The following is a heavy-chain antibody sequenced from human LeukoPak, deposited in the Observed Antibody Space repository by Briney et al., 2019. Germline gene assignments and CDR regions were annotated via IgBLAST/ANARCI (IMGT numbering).Heavy chain of an antibody. CDR3: ARTDLPRLRDYFDY. D-gene: IGHD5-12*01. V-gene: IGHV4-4*07. J-gene: IGHJ4*02. CDR1: GGSISSYY. CDR2: IYTSGST. Sequence: SETLSLTCTVSGGSISSYYWSWIRQPAGKGLEWIGRIYTSGSTNYNPSLKSRVTMSVDTSKNQFSLKLSSVTAADTAVYYCARTDLPRLRDYFDYWGQGTLVTVSS.